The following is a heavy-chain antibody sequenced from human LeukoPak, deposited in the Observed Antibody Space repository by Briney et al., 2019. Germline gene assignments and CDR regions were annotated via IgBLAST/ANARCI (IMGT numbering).Heavy chain of an antibody. CDR2: INANNGNT. V-gene: IGHV1-18*01. CDR1: GYTFTSYG. Sequence: ASVKVSCKASGYTFTSYGISWVRQAPGQGLEWMGWINANNGNTNYAQKLQGRVTMTTDTSTSTAYMELGSLRSDDTAVYYCARVSRGNWNEMTQGYFDYWGQGTLVTVSS. D-gene: IGHD1-20*01. J-gene: IGHJ4*02. CDR3: ARVSRGNWNEMTQGYFDY.